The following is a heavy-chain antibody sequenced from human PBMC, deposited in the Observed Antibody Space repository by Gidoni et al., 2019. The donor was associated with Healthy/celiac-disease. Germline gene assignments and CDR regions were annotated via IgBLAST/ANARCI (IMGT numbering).Heavy chain of an antibody. CDR1: GFPFSSYS. V-gene: IGHV3-21*01. Sequence: EVQLVESGGGLVKPGGSLRLSCAASGFPFSSYSMNWVRQAPGKGLEWVSSISSSSSYIYYADSVKGRFTISRDNAKNSLYLQRNSLRAEDTAVYYCARDLRTSYSYYYYGMDVWGQGTTVTVSS. J-gene: IGHJ6*02. CDR3: ARDLRTSYSYYYYGMDV. CDR2: ISSSSSYI. D-gene: IGHD2-21*01.